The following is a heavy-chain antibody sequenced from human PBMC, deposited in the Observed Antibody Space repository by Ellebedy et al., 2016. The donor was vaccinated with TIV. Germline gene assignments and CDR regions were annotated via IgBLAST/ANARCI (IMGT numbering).Heavy chain of an antibody. J-gene: IGHJ4*02. CDR3: ARVSLAGDFFDY. V-gene: IGHV4-4*07. CDR1: GVSIRGYY. CDR2: IYTTGSG. D-gene: IGHD6-13*01. Sequence: MPSETLSLTCTVSGVSIRGYYWSWIRQPAGKGMEWIGRIYTTGSGDYTPSLQSRVTMSVDTSKNQFSLHLRSVTAADTAVYFCARVSLAGDFFDYWGQGTLVAVSS.